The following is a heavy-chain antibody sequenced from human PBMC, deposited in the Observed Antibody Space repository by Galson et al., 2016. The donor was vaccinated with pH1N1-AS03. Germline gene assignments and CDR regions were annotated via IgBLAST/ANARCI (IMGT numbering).Heavy chain of an antibody. J-gene: IGHJ1*01. CDR1: GFNFDDYA. D-gene: IGHD6-13*01. CDR2: ISGDGSST. Sequence: SLRLSCAASGFNFDDYAMHWVRQAPGQGLEWVSCISGDGSSTYYADSVQGRVTISRDNSKNTLYQHMSSLTTEDTAFYYCASDPFTNIAAVDTAHFQYWGQGTLVTVSS. CDR3: ASDPFTNIAAVDTAHFQY. V-gene: IGHV3-43*02.